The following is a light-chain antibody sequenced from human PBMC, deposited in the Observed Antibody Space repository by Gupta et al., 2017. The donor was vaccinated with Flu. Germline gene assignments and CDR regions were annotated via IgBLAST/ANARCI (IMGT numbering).Light chain of an antibody. Sequence: GDRVTITCRASQDISTYLAWFQQKPGKAPKLLIYTASTLQSGVPSRFSGSGSGTDFTLTISCLQSEDFATYYCQQFYSYPFTFGPGTKVDIK. CDR2: TAS. J-gene: IGKJ3*01. CDR1: QDISTY. CDR3: QQFYSYPFT. V-gene: IGKV1-8*01.